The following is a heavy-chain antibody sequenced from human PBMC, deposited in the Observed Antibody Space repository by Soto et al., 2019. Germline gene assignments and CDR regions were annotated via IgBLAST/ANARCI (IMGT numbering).Heavy chain of an antibody. D-gene: IGHD6-25*01. Sequence: EVQLVESGAGLVQPGGSLRLSCAASGFTFSSYWMSWVRQAPGKGLEWVANIKQDGSEKYYVDSVKGRFTISRDNAKNSLYLQMNSLRAEDPAVYYCARQRSTNTPWFDPWGQGTLVTVSS. CDR1: GFTFSSYW. CDR3: ARQRSTNTPWFDP. V-gene: IGHV3-7*03. J-gene: IGHJ5*02. CDR2: IKQDGSEK.